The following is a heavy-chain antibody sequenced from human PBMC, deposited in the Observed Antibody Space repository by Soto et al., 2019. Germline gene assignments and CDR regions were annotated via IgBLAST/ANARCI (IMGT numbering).Heavy chain of an antibody. Sequence: EVQLLESGGRLIQPGGSLRLSCAASGFNFSSYAMSWIRQAPGKGPEWVAGITTSGDRSGYADSVKGRFTVSRDNSPNTMYLQLNSLRGDDTAIYYCARGLEAGYYFAYWGQGTLVTVFS. J-gene: IGHJ4*02. V-gene: IGHV3-23*01. CDR3: ARGLEAGYYFAY. CDR2: ITTSGDRS. CDR1: GFNFSSYA. D-gene: IGHD3-22*01.